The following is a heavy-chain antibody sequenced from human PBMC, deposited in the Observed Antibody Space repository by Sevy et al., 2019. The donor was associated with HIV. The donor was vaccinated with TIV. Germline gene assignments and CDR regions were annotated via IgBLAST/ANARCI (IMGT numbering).Heavy chain of an antibody. V-gene: IGHV3-33*01. D-gene: IGHD6-13*01. CDR3: AREGYSSSWNYYYGMDV. CDR1: GFTFSSYG. J-gene: IGHJ6*02. CDR2: IWYDGSNK. Sequence: GSLRLSCAASGFTFSSYGMHWVRQAPGKGLEWVAVIWYDGSNKYYADSVKGRFTISRDNSKNTLYLQMNNLRAEDTAVYYCAREGYSSSWNYYYGMDVWGQGTTVTVSS.